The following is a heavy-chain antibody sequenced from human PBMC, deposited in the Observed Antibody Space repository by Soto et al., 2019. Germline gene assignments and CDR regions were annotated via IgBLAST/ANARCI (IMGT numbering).Heavy chain of an antibody. D-gene: IGHD2-8*01. CDR1: GGTFSSYA. J-gene: IGHJ6*02. CDR2: IIPIFGTA. CDR3: ARLNPDIVLMDV. V-gene: IGHV1-69*13. Sequence: GASVKVSCKASGGTFSSYAISWVRQAPGQGLEWMGGIIPIFGTANYAQKFQGRVTITADESTSTAYMELSSLRSEDTAVYYCARLNPDIVLMDVWGQGTTVTVPS.